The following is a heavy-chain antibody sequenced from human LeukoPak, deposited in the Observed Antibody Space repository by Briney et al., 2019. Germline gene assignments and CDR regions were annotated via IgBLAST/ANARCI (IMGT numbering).Heavy chain of an antibody. J-gene: IGHJ4*02. CDR1: GFTFSTYA. CDR2: IRSKTYGGTT. Sequence: GGSLKLSCAVSGFTFSTYAMSWVRQAPGKGLEWVGLIRSKTYGGTTEYAASVKGRVAISRDDSKTIAYLQMDSLKTEDTAVYYCTRLRGSGWYLDYWGQGTLVTVSS. CDR3: TRLRGSGWYLDY. D-gene: IGHD6-19*01. V-gene: IGHV3-49*04.